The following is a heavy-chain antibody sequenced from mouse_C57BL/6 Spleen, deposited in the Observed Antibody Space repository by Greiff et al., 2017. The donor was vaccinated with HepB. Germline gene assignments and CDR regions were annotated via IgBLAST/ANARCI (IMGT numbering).Heavy chain of an antibody. Sequence: QQSCKASGYTFTSYWMHWVKQRPIQGLEWIGNIDPSDSETHYNQKFKDKATLTVDKSSSTAYMQLSSLTSEDSAVYYCARPYGSSYGYFDYWGQGTTLTVSS. D-gene: IGHD1-1*01. CDR2: IDPSDSET. V-gene: IGHV1-52*01. CDR1: GYTFTSYW. CDR3: ARPYGSSYGYFDY. J-gene: IGHJ2*01.